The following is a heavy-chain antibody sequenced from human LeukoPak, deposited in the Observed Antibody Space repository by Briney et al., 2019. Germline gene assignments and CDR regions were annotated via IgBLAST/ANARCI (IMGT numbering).Heavy chain of an antibody. D-gene: IGHD2-15*01. CDR3: ARGVVVAATPGWFDP. CDR1: GGSISSYY. CDR2: IYYSGST. Sequence: SETLSLTCTDSGGSISSYYWSWIRQPPGKGLEWIGYIYYSGSTNYNPSLKSRVTISVDTSKNQFSLKLSSVTAADTAVYYCARGVVVAATPGWFDPWGQGTLVTVSS. J-gene: IGHJ5*02. V-gene: IGHV4-59*01.